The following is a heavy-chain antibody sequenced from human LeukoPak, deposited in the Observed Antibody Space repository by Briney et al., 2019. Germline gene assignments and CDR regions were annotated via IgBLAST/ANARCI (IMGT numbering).Heavy chain of an antibody. J-gene: IGHJ4*02. CDR3: ARRVGGTPDY. V-gene: IGHV3-23*01. Sequence: PGGSLRLSCAAPGFTFRNHAMTWVRQAPGKGLEWVSAIGGDGRGTDYADSVKGRFTISRDNSKNTLYLQMNGLRVEDTARYYCARRVGGTPDYWGPGTQVTVSS. CDR2: IGGDGRGT. CDR1: GFTFRNHA. D-gene: IGHD1-26*01.